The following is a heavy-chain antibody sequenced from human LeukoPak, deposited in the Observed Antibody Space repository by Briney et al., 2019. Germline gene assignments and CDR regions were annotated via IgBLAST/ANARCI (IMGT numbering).Heavy chain of an antibody. Sequence: GGSLRLSCVTSGFNFDTYSMTWVRQAPGKGLEWVSYISSSSDTSYYADSVRGRFTISRDNSKNTVYLQMHTLRAEDTAVYYCAKGAGGSYGLYYFDYWGQGALVTVSS. CDR1: GFNFDTYS. D-gene: IGHD3-10*01. CDR2: ISSSSDTS. V-gene: IGHV3-48*01. CDR3: AKGAGGSYGLYYFDY. J-gene: IGHJ4*02.